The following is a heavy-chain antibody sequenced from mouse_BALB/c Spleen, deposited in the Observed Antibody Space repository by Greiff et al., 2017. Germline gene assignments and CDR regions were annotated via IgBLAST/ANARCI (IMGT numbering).Heavy chain of an antibody. CDR1: GYTFTSYW. J-gene: IGHJ4*01. Sequence: VQLQQSGAELVKPGASVKLSCKTSGYTFTSYWIQWVKQRPGQGLGWIGEIFPGTGTTYYNEKFKGKATLTIDTSSSTAYMQLSSLTSEDSAVYFCARFIPYAMDYWGQGTSVTVSS. CDR2: IFPGTGTT. V-gene: IGHV1S132*01. CDR3: ARFIPYAMDY. D-gene: IGHD1-1*01.